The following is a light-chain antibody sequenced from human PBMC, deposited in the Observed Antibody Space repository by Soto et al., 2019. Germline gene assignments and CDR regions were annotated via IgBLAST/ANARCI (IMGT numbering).Light chain of an antibody. CDR2: VAS. V-gene: IGKV3-20*01. CDR3: QHFGSSPPKYT. Sequence: EVVLTQSPGTLSLSPGERATLSCRASQTVSSSHLAWYQQKPGQAPRLLIYVASDRATDIPDRFSGSGSGTDLTLTISRLEPDDFAVYYCQHFGSSPPKYTFGQGTKLEIQ. CDR1: QTVSSSH. J-gene: IGKJ2*01.